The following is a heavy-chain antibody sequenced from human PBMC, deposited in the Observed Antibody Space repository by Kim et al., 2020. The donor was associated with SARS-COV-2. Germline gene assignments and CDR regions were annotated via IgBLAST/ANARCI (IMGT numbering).Heavy chain of an antibody. J-gene: IGHJ4*02. CDR3: ARGSGWAFDY. CDR2: T. D-gene: IGHD6-19*01. Sequence: TKYSQKFRGRVTITRDTTASTADMELSSRRSEDTAVYYCARGSGWAFDYWGQGTLVTVAS. V-gene: IGHV1-3*01.